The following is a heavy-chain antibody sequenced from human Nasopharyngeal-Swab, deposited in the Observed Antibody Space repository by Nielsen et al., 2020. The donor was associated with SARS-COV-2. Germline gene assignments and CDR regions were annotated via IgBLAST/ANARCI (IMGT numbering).Heavy chain of an antibody. V-gene: IGHV3-21*01. D-gene: IGHD1-1*01. CDR1: GFTFSSYS. CDR2: ITSGAGI. CDR3: SRSETTTTGDQ. Sequence: GGSLRLSCAASGFTFSSYSMNWVRQAPGQGLEWVLSITSGAGIYSSESARGRFTISRDNAQNTVYLQMNSLRVEDTAVYFCSRSETTTTGDQWGQGTLVTVSS. J-gene: IGHJ4*02.